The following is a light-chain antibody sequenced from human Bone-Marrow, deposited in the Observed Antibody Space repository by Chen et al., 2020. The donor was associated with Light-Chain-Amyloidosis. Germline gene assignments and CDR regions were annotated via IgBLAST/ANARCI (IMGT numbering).Light chain of an antibody. J-gene: IGLJ2*01. Sequence: SYELTQPPSVSVSPGQTARITCSGDDLPTKYAYWYQQKPGQAPVLVIHRDTERPSGISERFSGSSSGTTATLTISGGQAEDEADDHCQSAASSGTDEVIFGGGTKLTVL. CDR3: QSAASSGTDEVI. CDR2: RDT. CDR1: DLPTKY. V-gene: IGLV3-25*03.